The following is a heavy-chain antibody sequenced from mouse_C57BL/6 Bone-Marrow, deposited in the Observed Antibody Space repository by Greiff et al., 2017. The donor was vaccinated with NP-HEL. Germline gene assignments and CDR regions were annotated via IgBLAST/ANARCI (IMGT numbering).Heavy chain of an antibody. V-gene: IGHV1-81*01. Sequence: QVQLQQSGAELARPGASVKLSCKASGYTFTSYGISWVKQRTGQGLEWIGEIYPRSGNTYYNEKFKGKATLTADKSSSTAYMELRSLTSEDSAVYFCARFPPYGNWDFDVWGTGTTVTVSS. CDR3: ARFPPYGNWDFDV. CDR1: GYTFTSYG. CDR2: IYPRSGNT. D-gene: IGHD2-10*02. J-gene: IGHJ1*03.